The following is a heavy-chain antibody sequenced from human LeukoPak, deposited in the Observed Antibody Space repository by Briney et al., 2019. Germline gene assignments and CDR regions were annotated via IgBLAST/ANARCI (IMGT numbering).Heavy chain of an antibody. J-gene: IGHJ4*02. CDR1: GDSISRSTYY. V-gene: IGHV4-39*02. D-gene: IGHD6-25*01. CDR2: VYYGRNP. Sequence: SETLSLTCTDSGDSISRSTYYWAWIRQPPGKGLEWIGSVYYGRNPYFNPSLESRATISVDTSKNHFSLKMSSVTAADTAVYYCARSSGTGTFSYWGQGTLVTVSS. CDR3: ARSSGTGTFSY.